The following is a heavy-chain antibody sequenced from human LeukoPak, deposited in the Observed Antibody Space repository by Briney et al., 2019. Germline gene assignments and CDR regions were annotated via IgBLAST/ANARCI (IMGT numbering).Heavy chain of an antibody. Sequence: ASVKVSCKASGYTFTSYDINWVRQATRQGPEWMGWVNPNNGSTGYAQKFQGRVTMTRDTSISTAYMELSSLTSEDTAVYYCARVVYSSFYYWGQGTLVTVSS. CDR2: VNPNNGST. CDR3: ARVVYSSFYY. J-gene: IGHJ4*02. CDR1: GYTFTSYD. V-gene: IGHV1-8*01. D-gene: IGHD6-13*01.